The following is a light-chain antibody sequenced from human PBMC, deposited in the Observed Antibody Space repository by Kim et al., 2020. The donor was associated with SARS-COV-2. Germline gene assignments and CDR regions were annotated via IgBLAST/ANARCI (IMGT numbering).Light chain of an antibody. Sequence: SSELTQDPAVSVALGQTVRITCQGDSLRSYYASWYQQKPGQAPVLVIYGKNNRPSGIPDRFSGSSSGNTASLTITGAQAEDEADYYCNSRDSSVNHPHVVFGGGTQLTVL. V-gene: IGLV3-19*01. CDR3: NSRDSSVNHPHVV. CDR1: SLRSYY. J-gene: IGLJ2*01. CDR2: GKN.